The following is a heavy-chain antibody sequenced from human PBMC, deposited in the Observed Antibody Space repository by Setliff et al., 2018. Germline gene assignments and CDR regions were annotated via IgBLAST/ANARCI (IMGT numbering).Heavy chain of an antibody. Sequence: SETLSLTCGVSGASITSGHYWGWIRQPPGKGLEWIGTIYHRGRTYYNPSPRSRVTMSLDTSKNQFSLRLSSVTAADTAVYYCASPRRDDLDSPFDAFDIWGQGTMVTVSS. V-gene: IGHV4-38-2*01. J-gene: IGHJ3*02. CDR1: GASITSGHY. D-gene: IGHD3-3*01. CDR2: IYHRGRT. CDR3: ASPRRDDLDSPFDAFDI.